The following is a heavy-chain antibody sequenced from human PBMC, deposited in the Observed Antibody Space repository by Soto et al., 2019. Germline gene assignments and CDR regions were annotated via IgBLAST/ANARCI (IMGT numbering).Heavy chain of an antibody. CDR1: GFTFSSYG. J-gene: IGHJ6*02. CDR3: ARVRGGSCYSYYYYYYGMDV. V-gene: IGHV3-33*01. D-gene: IGHD2-15*01. Sequence: QVQLVESGGGVVQPGRSLRLSCAASGFTFSSYGMHWVRQAPGKGLEWVAVIWYDGSNKYYADSVKGRFTIARDNSKNTLYLQMSSLRAEDTAVYYCARVRGGSCYSYYYYYYGMDVWGQGTTVTVSS. CDR2: IWYDGSNK.